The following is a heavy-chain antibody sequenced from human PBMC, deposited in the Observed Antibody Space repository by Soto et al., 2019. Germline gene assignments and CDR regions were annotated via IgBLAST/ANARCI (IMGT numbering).Heavy chain of an antibody. Sequence: PGGSLRLSCAASGFTFISHVIGWVRQAPGKGLEWVSSFSYPSDRPHYADSVKGRFTISRDNSNNSLYLHMNSLRAEDTAVYYCAKRQRYRGGPFDLWGQGTRVTVSS. J-gene: IGHJ4*02. CDR2: FSYPSDRP. D-gene: IGHD2-21*01. CDR3: AKRQRYRGGPFDL. V-gene: IGHV3-23*01. CDR1: GFTFISHV.